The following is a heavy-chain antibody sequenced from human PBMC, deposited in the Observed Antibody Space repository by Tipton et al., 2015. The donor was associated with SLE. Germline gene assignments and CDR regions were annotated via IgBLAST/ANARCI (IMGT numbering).Heavy chain of an antibody. D-gene: IGHD1-26*01. J-gene: IGHJ2*01. V-gene: IGHV4-4*07. CDR3: AKERVGGVMGWYFDV. Sequence: TLSLTCIVSGGSINSFYWSWIRQSAAQGLEWIGRIYTSGTTSYNPSLKSRVTMSIDTSKNQFSLKVSSVTAADTAVYYCAKERVGGVMGWYFDVWGRGTLVSVSS. CDR2: IYTSGTT. CDR1: GGSINSFY.